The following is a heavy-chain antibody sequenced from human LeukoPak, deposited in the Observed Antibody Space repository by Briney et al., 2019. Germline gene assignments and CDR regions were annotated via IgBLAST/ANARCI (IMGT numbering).Heavy chain of an antibody. CDR3: RVNPGHDY. V-gene: IGHV1-2*02. D-gene: IGHD3-3*01. Sequence: ASVKVSCKASGYTFTDYYMHWVRQAPGQGLEWMGWIGPDSGGTNYAQKFQGRVTMTRDTSISTAYMELSSLRSDDTAVYYCRVNPGHDYWGQGTLVTVSS. J-gene: IGHJ4*02. CDR2: IGPDSGGT. CDR1: GYTFTDYY.